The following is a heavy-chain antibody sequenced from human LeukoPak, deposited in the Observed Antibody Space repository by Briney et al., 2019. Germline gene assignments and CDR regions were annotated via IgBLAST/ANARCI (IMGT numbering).Heavy chain of an antibody. D-gene: IGHD6-13*01. CDR2: ISWDGGST. CDR1: GFTFHDYS. V-gene: IGHV3-43*01. CDR3: AKDIRVAAAGLDY. Sequence: GGSLRLSCAASGFTFHDYSMHWVRQAPGKGLEWVSLISWDGGSTYYADSVKGRFTISRDNSKNSLYLQMNSLRTEDTAFYYCAKDIRVAAAGLDYWGQGTLVTVSS. J-gene: IGHJ4*02.